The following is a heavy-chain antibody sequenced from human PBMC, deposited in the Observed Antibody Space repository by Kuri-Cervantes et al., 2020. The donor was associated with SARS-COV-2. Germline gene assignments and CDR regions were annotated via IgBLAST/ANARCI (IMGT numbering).Heavy chain of an antibody. Sequence: GGSLRLSCAASGFTFSDYYMSWIRQAPGKGLEWVSYISSSGSTIYYADSVKGRFTISRVNAKNSLYLQMNSLRAEDTAVYYCARDHSLSGAYSLEDAFDIWGQGTMVTVSS. D-gene: IGHD2-21*01. J-gene: IGHJ3*02. CDR2: ISSSGSTI. CDR3: ARDHSLSGAYSLEDAFDI. V-gene: IGHV3-11*04. CDR1: GFTFSDYY.